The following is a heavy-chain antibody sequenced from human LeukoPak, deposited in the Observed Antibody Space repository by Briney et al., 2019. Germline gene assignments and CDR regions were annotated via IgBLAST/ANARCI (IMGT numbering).Heavy chain of an antibody. CDR3: AKDRSTAGEY. Sequence: GGSLRLSCGASGFTFSNYVMSWVRQAPGKGLEWVSTLASTGSSTYFADSVMGRFTISRDNSKSTLYLQMNSLRAEDTAVYYCAKDRSTAGEYWGQGTLVTVSS. J-gene: IGHJ4*02. D-gene: IGHD6-13*01. V-gene: IGHV3-23*01. CDR2: LASTGSST. CDR1: GFTFSNYV.